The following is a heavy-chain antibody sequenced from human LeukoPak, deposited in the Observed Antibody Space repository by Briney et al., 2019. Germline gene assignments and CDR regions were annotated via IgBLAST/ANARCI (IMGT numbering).Heavy chain of an antibody. CDR2: IIPIFGTA. V-gene: IGHV1-69*05. Sequence: SVKVSCKASGGAFSSYAISWVRQAPGQGLEWMGGIIPIFGTANYAQKFQGRVTITTDESTSTAYMELSSLRSEDTAVYYCAGSQPYYYDSSGYYGLWGQGTLVTVSS. CDR1: GGAFSSYA. J-gene: IGHJ4*02. CDR3: AGSQPYYYDSSGYYGL. D-gene: IGHD3-22*01.